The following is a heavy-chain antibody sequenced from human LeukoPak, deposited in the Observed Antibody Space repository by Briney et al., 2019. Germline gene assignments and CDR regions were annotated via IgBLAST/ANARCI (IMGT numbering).Heavy chain of an antibody. Sequence: GGSLRLSCAASGFIFSDYWVHWVRQAPGKGLDWVSRVSSDGYSTDYADSVKGRFTISRDNAENTLYLQMNSLRAEDTAIYYCAKDREYSYVYDAFDIWGQGTLVTVSS. CDR3: AKDREYSYVYDAFDI. CDR2: VSSDGYST. J-gene: IGHJ3*02. D-gene: IGHD3-16*01. CDR1: GFIFSDYW. V-gene: IGHV3-74*01.